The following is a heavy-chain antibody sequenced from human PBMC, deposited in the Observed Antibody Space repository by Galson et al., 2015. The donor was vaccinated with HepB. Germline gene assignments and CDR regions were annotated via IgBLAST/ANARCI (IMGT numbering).Heavy chain of an antibody. D-gene: IGHD3-10*01. CDR1: GFTFSSYG. CDR3: ARDYYGSGSLVDY. J-gene: IGHJ4*02. V-gene: IGHV3-33*01. CDR2: IWYDGSNK. Sequence: SLRLSCAASGFTFSSYGMHWVRQAPGKGLEWVAVIWYDGSNKYYADSVKGRFTISRDNSKNTLYLQMNSLRAEDTAVYYCARDYYGSGSLVDYWGQGTLVTVSS.